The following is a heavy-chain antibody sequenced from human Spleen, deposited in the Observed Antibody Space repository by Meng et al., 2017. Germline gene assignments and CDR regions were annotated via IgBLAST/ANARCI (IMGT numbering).Heavy chain of an antibody. J-gene: IGHJ4*02. D-gene: IGHD5-12*01. CDR3: SKDYTGSDDY. V-gene: IGHV3-74*01. Sequence: EVQLVESGGGLVQPGESLRLSCAASGFTFSSYWMHWVRQAPGKGLMWVSRVNTDESNRDYADSVRGRFTISRDNAKSTLYLQMTSLRAEDTAVYYCSKDYTGSDDYWGQGTLVTVSS. CDR2: VNTDESNR. CDR1: GFTFSSYW.